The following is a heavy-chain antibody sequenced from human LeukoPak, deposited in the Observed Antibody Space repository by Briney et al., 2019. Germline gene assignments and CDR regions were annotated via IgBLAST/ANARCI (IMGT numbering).Heavy chain of an antibody. Sequence: ASVKVSCKASGGTFSSYAISWVRQAPGQGLEWMGGIIPIFGKANYAQKFQGRVAITADESTSTAYMDLSSLRSDDTAVYYCARDANYVWESPSLGMDVWSQGTTVTVSS. D-gene: IGHD3-16*01. CDR3: ARDANYVWESPSLGMDV. J-gene: IGHJ6*02. CDR2: IIPIFGKA. CDR1: GGTFSSYA. V-gene: IGHV1-69*13.